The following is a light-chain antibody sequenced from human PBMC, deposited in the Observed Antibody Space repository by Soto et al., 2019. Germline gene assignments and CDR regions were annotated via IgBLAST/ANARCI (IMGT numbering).Light chain of an antibody. CDR3: QVWESGRGV. V-gene: IGLV3-21*02. Sequence: SYELTQPPSVSVAPGQTARITCGVNNIGGKSVHWYQQKPGQAPVLVVYDDSDRPSGIPERFSGSNSVNTATLTISRVAAGDEADYYCQVWESGRGVFGTGTKV. J-gene: IGLJ1*01. CDR1: NIGGKS. CDR2: DDS.